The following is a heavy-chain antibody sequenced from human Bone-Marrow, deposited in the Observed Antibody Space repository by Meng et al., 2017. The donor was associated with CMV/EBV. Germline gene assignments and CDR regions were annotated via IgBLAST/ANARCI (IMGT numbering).Heavy chain of an antibody. CDR3: ARALRFLEWSPPWYYYYGMDV. J-gene: IGHJ6*02. Sequence: GESLKISCAASGFTFSSYAMHWVRQAPGKGLEWVALISDDGSNKYYADSVKGRFTISRDKSKNTLYVQMNSLRPEDTAVYYCARALRFLEWSPPWYYYYGMDVWGQGTTVTVSS. D-gene: IGHD3-3*01. CDR2: ISDDGSNK. V-gene: IGHV3-30-3*01. CDR1: GFTFSSYA.